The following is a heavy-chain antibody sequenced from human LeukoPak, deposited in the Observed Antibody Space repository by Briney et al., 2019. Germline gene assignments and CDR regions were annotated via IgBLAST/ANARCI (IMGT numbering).Heavy chain of an antibody. Sequence: GGSLRLSCAASGFTFSDYYMSWLRQAPGKGLEWVSYISSSGSTIYYADSVKGRFTISRDNSKNTLYLQMNSLRAEDTAVYYCARDRDDSSGYYGYFQHWGQGTLVTVSS. CDR1: GFTFSDYY. CDR3: ARDRDDSSGYYGYFQH. V-gene: IGHV3-11*04. J-gene: IGHJ1*01. CDR2: ISSSGSTI. D-gene: IGHD3-22*01.